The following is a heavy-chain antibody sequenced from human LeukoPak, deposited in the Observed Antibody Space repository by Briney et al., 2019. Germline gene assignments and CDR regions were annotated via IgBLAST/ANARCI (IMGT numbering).Heavy chain of an antibody. V-gene: IGHV3-33*03. CDR3: ARKGGSRPNDAFDI. CDR2: IWYDGNNK. J-gene: IGHJ3*02. D-gene: IGHD2-15*01. Sequence: GQSLRLSCAASGFTFRNYGMHWVRQAPGKGLEWVAVIWYDGNNKYYADSVKGRSTVSRDNAEKTVFLQMNSLRVEDTAVYHCARKGGSRPNDAFDIWGQGTKVTVSS. CDR1: GFTFRNYG.